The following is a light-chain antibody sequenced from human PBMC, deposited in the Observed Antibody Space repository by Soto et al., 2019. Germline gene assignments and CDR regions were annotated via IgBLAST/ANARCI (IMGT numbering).Light chain of an antibody. CDR2: GXS. Sequence: EIVLTQSPGTLSSSRGERASLYXRASHSVTISYLAWYQREPGXAPSLXXSGXSSRATGSPDRFSGSGSATDFTLTISRLDPEYFAAYYCQQYGSATRTFGQGTKVDIK. CDR1: HSVTISY. V-gene: IGKV3-20*01. CDR3: QQYGSATRT. J-gene: IGKJ1*01.